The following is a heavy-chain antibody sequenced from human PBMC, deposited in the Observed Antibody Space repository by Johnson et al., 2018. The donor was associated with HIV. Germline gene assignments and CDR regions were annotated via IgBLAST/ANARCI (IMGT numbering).Heavy chain of an antibody. CDR3: AKDDNLGVWYSDAFDV. D-gene: IGHD6-19*01. V-gene: IGHV3-30*02. CDR2: TAHDEIIT. Sequence: QVQLVESGGGVVQPGESLRLSCAASGFTFANYGMHWVRQAPGKGLEWVAFTAHDEIITHYADSVKGRFPLSRDNSKSTLNLQMNSLRAEDTAIYYCAKDDNLGVWYSDAFDVWGQGTVVTVSS. CDR1: GFTFANYG. J-gene: IGHJ3*01.